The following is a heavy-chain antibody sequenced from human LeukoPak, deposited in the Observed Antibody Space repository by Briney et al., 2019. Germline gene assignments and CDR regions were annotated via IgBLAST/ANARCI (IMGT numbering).Heavy chain of an antibody. J-gene: IGHJ4*02. D-gene: IGHD6-19*01. CDR2: IYYSGST. Sequence: SETLSLTCTVSGGSISSYYWNWIRQPPGKGLEWIGYIYYSGSTNYNPSLKSRVTISVDTSKNQFSLKLSSVTAADTAVYYCATHSSGYTIDYWGQGTLVTVSS. CDR1: GGSISSYY. CDR3: ATHSSGYTIDY. V-gene: IGHV4-59*01.